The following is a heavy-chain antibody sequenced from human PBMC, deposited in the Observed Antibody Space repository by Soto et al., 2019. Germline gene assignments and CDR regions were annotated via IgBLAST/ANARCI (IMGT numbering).Heavy chain of an antibody. D-gene: IGHD3-16*01. V-gene: IGHV1-8*02. CDR2: MNPGSGDT. J-gene: IGHJ5*02. CDR3: ARMATFGSLNWFDP. Sequence: ASVKVSCKASGFTFTSSAVQWVRQATGQGLEWMGWMNPGSGDTGYAQKFQGRVTMTRDISIATAYMELSSLRSDDTAIYYCARMATFGSLNWFDPWGQGTLVTVSS. CDR1: GFTFTSSA.